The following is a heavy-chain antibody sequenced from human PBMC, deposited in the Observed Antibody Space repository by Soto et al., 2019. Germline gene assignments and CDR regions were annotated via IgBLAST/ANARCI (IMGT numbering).Heavy chain of an antibody. CDR1: GFTFSSYG. D-gene: IGHD3-3*01. Sequence: QVQLVESGGGVVQPGRSLRLSCAASGFTFSSYGMHWVRQAPGKGLEWVAVISYDGSNKYYADSVKGRFTISRDNSKNTLYLKMNSLRAEDTAVYYYAKDRSDFWERQRYYYYYGMDVWGQGTTVTVSS. CDR3: AKDRSDFWERQRYYYYYGMDV. CDR2: ISYDGSNK. J-gene: IGHJ6*02. V-gene: IGHV3-30*18.